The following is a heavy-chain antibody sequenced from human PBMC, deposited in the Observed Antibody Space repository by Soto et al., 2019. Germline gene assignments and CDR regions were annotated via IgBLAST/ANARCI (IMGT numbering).Heavy chain of an antibody. V-gene: IGHV6-1*01. CDR1: GDKECRYRGS. D-gene: IGHD4-17*01. CDR3: AVTANGDYRNYYGMEV. Sequence: QTLPRTDVICGDKECRYRGSPNCYRKTPSRGLEWLGRTLYMSKWHTDYGVSVRGRITINADTSKNQFSLQLDSVTPEDSALYYCAVTANGDYRNYYGMEVWGQGITVTVSS. CDR2: TLYMSKWHT. J-gene: IGHJ6*02.